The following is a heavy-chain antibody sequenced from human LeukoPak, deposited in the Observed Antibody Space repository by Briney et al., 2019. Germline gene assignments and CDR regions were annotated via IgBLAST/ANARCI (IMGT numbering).Heavy chain of an antibody. CDR2: IDPNSGGT. J-gene: IGHJ5*02. V-gene: IGHV1-2*02. Sequence: ASVKVSCKASGYTFTGYYMHWVRQAPGQGLEWMGWIDPNSGGTNYAQKFQGRVTMTRDTSISTAYMELSRLRSDDTAVYYCARIGRTGTTSGWFDPWGQGTLVTVSS. CDR3: ARIGRTGTTSGWFDP. CDR1: GYTFTGYY. D-gene: IGHD1-7*01.